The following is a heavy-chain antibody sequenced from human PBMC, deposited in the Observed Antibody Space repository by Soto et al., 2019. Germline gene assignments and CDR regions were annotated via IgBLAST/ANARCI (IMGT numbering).Heavy chain of an antibody. V-gene: IGHV1-69*02. J-gene: IGHJ4*02. Sequence: EASVKVSCKASGGTFSSYTISWVRQAPGQGLEWMGRIIPNIGITNYAQKLQGRVTITTDTSTSTAYMELRSLRSDDTAVYYCASGFGELLPTLDYWGQGTLVTVSS. CDR2: IIPNIGIT. CDR3: ASGFGELLPTLDY. CDR1: GGTFSSYT. D-gene: IGHD3-10*01.